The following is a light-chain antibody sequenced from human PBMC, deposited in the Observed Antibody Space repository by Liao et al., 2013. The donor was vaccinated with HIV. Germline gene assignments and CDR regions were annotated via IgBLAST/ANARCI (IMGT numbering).Light chain of an antibody. J-gene: IGLJ2*01. Sequence: SYVLTQPPSVSVAPGQTARITCEGNDIGSKSVHWYQQKPGQAPVLVISFDSDRPSGIPERISGSYSGNTATLTITGTQTMDESDYFCQAWDSGAEVLFGGGTKLTVL. CDR2: FDS. V-gene: IGLV3-21*01. CDR3: QAWDSGAEVL. CDR1: DIGSKS.